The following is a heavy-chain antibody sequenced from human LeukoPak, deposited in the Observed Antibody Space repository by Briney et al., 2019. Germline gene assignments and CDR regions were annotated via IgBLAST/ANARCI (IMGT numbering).Heavy chain of an antibody. J-gene: IGHJ4*02. Sequence: GGSLRLSCAASGFTVSTNYMTWVRQAPGKGLECVSVIYNSGNTYYADSVKGRFTISRGSSKNTLFLQMNSLRAEDTAVYYCARVSYGDWGQGTLVTVSS. CDR1: GFTVSTNY. CDR3: ARVSYGD. V-gene: IGHV3-53*01. CDR2: IYNSGNT. D-gene: IGHD2/OR15-2a*01.